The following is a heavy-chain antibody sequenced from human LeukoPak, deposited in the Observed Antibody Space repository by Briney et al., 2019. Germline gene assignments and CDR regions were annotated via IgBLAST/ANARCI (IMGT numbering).Heavy chain of an antibody. J-gene: IGHJ3*02. CDR3: ARDAHDYRDHSVGAFDI. Sequence: PGGSLRLSCAASGFTFSSYSMNWVRQAPGKGLEWVSSISSSSSYIYYADSVKGRFTISRDNAKNSLYLQMNSLRAEDTAVYYCARDAHDYRDHSVGAFDIWGHGTMVTVSS. D-gene: IGHD4-17*01. CDR1: GFTFSSYS. V-gene: IGHV3-21*01. CDR2: ISSSSSYI.